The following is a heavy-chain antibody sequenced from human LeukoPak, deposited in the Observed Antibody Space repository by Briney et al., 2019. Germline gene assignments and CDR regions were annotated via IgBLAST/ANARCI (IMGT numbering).Heavy chain of an antibody. V-gene: IGHV3-48*01. CDR3: ARPIGYCSSTSCPTDDY. D-gene: IGHD2-2*01. Sequence: GGSLRLSCAASGFTFDDYGMSWVRRAPGKGLEWVSYISSSSSTIYYADSVKGRFTISRDNAKNSLYLQMNSLRAEDTAVYYCARPIGYCSSTSCPTDDYWGQGTLVTVSS. CDR2: ISSSSSTI. J-gene: IGHJ4*02. CDR1: GFTFDDYG.